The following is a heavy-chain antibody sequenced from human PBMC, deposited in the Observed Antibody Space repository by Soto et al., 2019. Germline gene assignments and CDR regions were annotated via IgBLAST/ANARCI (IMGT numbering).Heavy chain of an antibody. CDR1: GYTFTSYG. J-gene: IGHJ4*02. Sequence: QVQLVQSGAEVKKPGASVKVSCKASGYTFTSYGISWVRQAPGQGLEWMGWISAYNGNTDYPQKLQGRVTMTTDTSTSTAYMELRSLRSDDRAVYYCAREGYCISTSCYASALDYWGQGTLVTVSS. CDR3: AREGYCISTSCYASALDY. D-gene: IGHD2-2*01. CDR2: ISAYNGNT. V-gene: IGHV1-18*01.